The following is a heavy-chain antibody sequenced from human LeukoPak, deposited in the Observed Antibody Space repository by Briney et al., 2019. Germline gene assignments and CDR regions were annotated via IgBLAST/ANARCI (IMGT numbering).Heavy chain of an antibody. J-gene: IGHJ3*02. Sequence: GGSLRLSCAASGFTFSSYEMNWVRQAPGKGLEWVAVISYDGSNKYYVDSVKGRFTISRDNAKNSLYLQVNSLRAEDTAVYYCARPNLYSTSLDGFDIWGQGTMVTVSS. CDR3: ARPNLYSTSLDGFDI. CDR1: GFTFSSYE. D-gene: IGHD2-8*01. V-gene: IGHV3-30*03. CDR2: ISYDGSNK.